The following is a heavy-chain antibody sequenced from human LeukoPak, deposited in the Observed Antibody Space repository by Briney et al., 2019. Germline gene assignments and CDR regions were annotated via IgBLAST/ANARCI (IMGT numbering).Heavy chain of an antibody. J-gene: IGHJ4*02. CDR1: GYTFTGYY. CDR2: INPNSGGT. D-gene: IGHD5-12*01. CDR3: ARNLRGYSGYDGDY. Sequence: VASVKVSCTASGYTFTGYYMHWVRQAPGQGLEWMGRINPNSGGTNYAQKFQGRVTMTRDTSISTAYMELSRLRSDDTAVYYCARNLRGYSGYDGDYWGQGTLVTVSS. V-gene: IGHV1-2*06.